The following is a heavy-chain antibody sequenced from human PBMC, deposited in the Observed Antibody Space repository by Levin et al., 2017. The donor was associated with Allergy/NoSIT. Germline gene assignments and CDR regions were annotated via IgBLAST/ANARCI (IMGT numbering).Heavy chain of an antibody. V-gene: IGHV2-5*02. D-gene: IGHD6-13*01. Sequence: SGPTLVKPTQTLTLTCTFSGFSLSTSGVGVGWIRQPPGKALEWLALIYWDDDKRYSPSLKSRLTITKDTSKNQVVLTMTNMDPVDTATYYCAHSLDSSSWPYYYYDYGMDVWGQGTTVTVSS. CDR3: AHSLDSSSWPYYYYDYGMDV. J-gene: IGHJ6*02. CDR2: IYWDDDK. CDR1: GFSLSTSGVG.